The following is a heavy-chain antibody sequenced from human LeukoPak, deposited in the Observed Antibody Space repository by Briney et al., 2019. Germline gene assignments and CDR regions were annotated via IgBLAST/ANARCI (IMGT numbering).Heavy chain of an antibody. J-gene: IGHJ4*02. CDR2: IYSGGST. V-gene: IGHV3-66*01. CDR3: VRLVGSRSCSGGTCYSDY. D-gene: IGHD2-15*01. Sequence: QSGGSLRLSCAASGFTVSSNYMSWVRQAPGKGLEWVSVIYSGGSTYYADSVKGRFTISRDNAKNSLYLQMNSLRDEDTAVYYCVRLVGSRSCSGGTCYSDYWGQGTLVTVSS. CDR1: GFTVSSNY.